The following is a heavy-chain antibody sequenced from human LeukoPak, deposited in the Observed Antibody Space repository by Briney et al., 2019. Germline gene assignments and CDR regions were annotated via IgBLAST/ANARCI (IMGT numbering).Heavy chain of an antibody. CDR2: ISAYNGNT. CDR3: AREGYYDTFDY. V-gene: IGHV1-18*01. CDR1: GYTFTSYA. D-gene: IGHD3-22*01. J-gene: IGHJ4*02. Sequence: ASVKVSCKASGYTFTSYAMHWVRQAPGQGLEWMGWISAYNGNTNYAQKLQGRVTMTTDTSTSTAYMELRSLRSDDTAVYYCAREGYYDTFDYWGQGTPVTVSS.